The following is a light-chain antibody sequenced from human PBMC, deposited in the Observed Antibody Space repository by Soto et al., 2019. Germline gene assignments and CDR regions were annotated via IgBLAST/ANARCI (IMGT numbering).Light chain of an antibody. Sequence: QSVLTQPPSASGTPGQRVTISCSGSSSNIGTNTVNWYQQLPGTAPKPLIYSNNQLPSGVPDRFSGCTTGTSATPPISGLQSEEEDDYYCAAWEDSLNRPSFGTGTKVTVL. CDR1: SSNIGTNT. CDR3: AAWEDSLNRPS. CDR2: SNN. J-gene: IGLJ1*01. V-gene: IGLV1-44*01.